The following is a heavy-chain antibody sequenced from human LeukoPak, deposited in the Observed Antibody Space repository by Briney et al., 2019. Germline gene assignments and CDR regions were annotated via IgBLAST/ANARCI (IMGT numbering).Heavy chain of an antibody. V-gene: IGHV3-64*02. D-gene: IGHD5-12*01. J-gene: IGHJ6*03. Sequence: PGGSLRLSCAASGFTLSSYGMHWVRQAPGKGLVYVSGISSDGGSTYYAGSVKGRFIISRDNSKNMLYLQVNNLRAEDMDVYYCAREQIYYYYMDIWRKGPTVPVS. CDR1: GFTLSSYG. CDR3: AREQIYYYYMDI. CDR2: ISSDGGST.